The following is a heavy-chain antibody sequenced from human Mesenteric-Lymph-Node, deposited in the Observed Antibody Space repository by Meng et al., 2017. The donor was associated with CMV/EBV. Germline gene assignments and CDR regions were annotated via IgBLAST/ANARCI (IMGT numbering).Heavy chain of an antibody. Sequence: GESLKISCAASGFTFSSYWMSWVRQAPGKGLEWVANIKQDGSEKYYVDSVKGRFTISRDNAKNSLYLQMNSLRAEDTAVYYCARARPEWLAHYFDYWGQGTLVTVSS. V-gene: IGHV3-7*01. CDR2: IKQDGSEK. D-gene: IGHD6-19*01. CDR1: GFTFSSYW. CDR3: ARARPEWLAHYFDY. J-gene: IGHJ4*02.